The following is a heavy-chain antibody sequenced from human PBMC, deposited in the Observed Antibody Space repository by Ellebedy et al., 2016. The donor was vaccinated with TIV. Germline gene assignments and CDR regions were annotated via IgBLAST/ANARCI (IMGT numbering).Heavy chain of an antibody. CDR3: AAGYSSGWYVED. Sequence: ASVKVSCKVSGYNISDLSVHWVRQPPGKGFQWMGGFDPEDGDMVCPQKFQGRVTMTEDTSTDTAYMELSSLRSEDTAVYYCAAGYSSGWYVEDWGQGTLVTVSS. D-gene: IGHD6-19*01. J-gene: IGHJ4*02. CDR1: GYNISDLS. CDR2: FDPEDGDM. V-gene: IGHV1-24*01.